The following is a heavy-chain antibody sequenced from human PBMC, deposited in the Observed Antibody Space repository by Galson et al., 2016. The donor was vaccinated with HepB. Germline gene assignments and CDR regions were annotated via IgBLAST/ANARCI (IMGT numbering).Heavy chain of an antibody. D-gene: IGHD4-11*01. CDR3: AKVATPNRNYENWFDP. V-gene: IGHV1-46*01. Sequence: SVKVSCKASGYTFTSYNVHWVRQAPGQGLEWMGIINPSGGSTSYAQKFQGRVTMTRDTSTSTVYMELSSLRAEDTAVYYCAKVATPNRNYENWFDPWGQGTPVTVSS. J-gene: IGHJ5*02. CDR1: GYTFTSYN. CDR2: INPSGGST.